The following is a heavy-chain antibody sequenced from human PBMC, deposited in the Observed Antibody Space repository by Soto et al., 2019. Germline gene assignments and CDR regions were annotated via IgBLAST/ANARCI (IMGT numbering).Heavy chain of an antibody. CDR2: IIPIFGTA. CDR3: ARGNHRWLQLWYFDL. J-gene: IGHJ2*01. Sequence: QIQLVQSGAEVKKPGSSVTVSCKASGSTFSSYTISWVRQAPGQGLERMGGIIPIFGTANYAQKFQGRVTITADESTSTAYMELSSLRSEDTAVYYCARGNHRWLQLWYFDLWGRGTLVTVSS. CDR1: GSTFSSYT. V-gene: IGHV1-69*12. D-gene: IGHD5-12*01.